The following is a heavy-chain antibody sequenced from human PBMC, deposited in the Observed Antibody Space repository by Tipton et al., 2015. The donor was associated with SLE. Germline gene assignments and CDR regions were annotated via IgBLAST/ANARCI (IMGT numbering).Heavy chain of an antibody. CDR2: ISAYNGNT. V-gene: IGHV1-18*01. J-gene: IGHJ4*02. CDR1: GYTFTSYG. Sequence: QSGAEVKKPGASVKVSCKASGYTFTSYGISWVRQAPGQGLEWMGWISAYNGNTNYAQKLQGRVTMTTDTSTSTAYMELRSLRSDDTAVYYCARDLGPYYYGSGSYYRFDCWGQGTLVTVSS. CDR3: ARDLGPYYYGSGSYYRFDC. D-gene: IGHD3-10*01.